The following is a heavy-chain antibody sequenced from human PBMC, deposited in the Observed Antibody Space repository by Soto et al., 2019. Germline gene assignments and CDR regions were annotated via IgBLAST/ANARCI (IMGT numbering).Heavy chain of an antibody. V-gene: IGHV1-69*01. J-gene: IGHJ5*02. CDR2: IIPIFGTA. D-gene: IGHD2-15*01. CDR1: GGTFSSYA. CDR3: AREALGYCSGGSCYSTLINWFDP. Sequence: QVQLVQSGAEVKKPGSSVKVSCKASGGTFSSYAISWVRQAPGQGLEWMGGIIPIFGTANYAQKFQGRVTITADESTSTAYMELSSLRSEDTAVYYCAREALGYCSGGSCYSTLINWFDPWGQGTLVTVSS.